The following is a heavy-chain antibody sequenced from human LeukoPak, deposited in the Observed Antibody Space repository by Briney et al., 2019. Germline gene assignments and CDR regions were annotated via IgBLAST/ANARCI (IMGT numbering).Heavy chain of an antibody. CDR3: ARLPPGSLDY. D-gene: IGHD3-10*01. Sequence: ASVKVSCKAPGYTFTDYVMHWVRQAPGQRPEWMGWINPANGNTKFSQKFQGRVTLTRDTSARTAYMELTSLRSEDTAVYYCARLPPGSLDYWGQGTLVTVSS. CDR2: INPANGNT. V-gene: IGHV1-3*01. J-gene: IGHJ4*02. CDR1: GYTFTDYV.